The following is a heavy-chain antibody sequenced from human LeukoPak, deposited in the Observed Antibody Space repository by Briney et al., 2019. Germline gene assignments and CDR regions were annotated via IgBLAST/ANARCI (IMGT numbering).Heavy chain of an antibody. CDR2: IYYSGST. D-gene: IGHD5-24*01. V-gene: IGHV4-59*01. CDR1: GGSISSYY. J-gene: IGHJ4*02. CDR3: ARDLSLDGYYDY. Sequence: SETLSLTCTVSGGSISSYYWSWIRQPPGKGLEWIGYIYYSGSTNYNPSLKSRVTISVDTSKNQFSLKLSSVTAADTAVYYYARDLSLDGYYDYWGQGTLVTVSS.